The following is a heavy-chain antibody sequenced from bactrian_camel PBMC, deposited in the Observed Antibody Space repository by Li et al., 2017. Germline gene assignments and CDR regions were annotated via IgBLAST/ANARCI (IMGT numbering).Heavy chain of an antibody. D-gene: IGHD2*01. CDR1: GFTFSGYW. Sequence: HVQLVESGGDSVQPGGSLTLSCTASGFTFSGYWMYWVRQTPAKGLEWVSSADSNGVTTYDSDSVKGRFTMSRDNAKNTVQLQMNALNPEDTAVYYCVSGTGGYWYPNFDYWGQGTQVTVS. CDR2: ADSNGVTT. CDR3: VSGTGGYWYPNFDY. V-gene: IGHV3S6*01. J-gene: IGHJ6*01.